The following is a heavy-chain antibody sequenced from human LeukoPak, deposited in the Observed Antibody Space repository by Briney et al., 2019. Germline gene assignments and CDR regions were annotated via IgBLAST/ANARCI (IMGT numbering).Heavy chain of an antibody. CDR1: GFTFNNYG. D-gene: IGHD2-15*01. Sequence: PGGSLRLSCAASGFTFNNYGFHWVRQAPGKGLEWVAVIWYDGSKKYYVDSVKGRFTISRDSSKNTLYLQMNSLRAEDTAIYYCVRDGSGGPYGWFDPWGQGTLVTVSS. J-gene: IGHJ5*02. V-gene: IGHV3-33*01. CDR2: IWYDGSKK. CDR3: VRDGSGGPYGWFDP.